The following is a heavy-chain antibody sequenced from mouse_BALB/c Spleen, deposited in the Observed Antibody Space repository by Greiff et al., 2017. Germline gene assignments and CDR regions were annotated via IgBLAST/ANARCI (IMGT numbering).Heavy chain of an antibody. CDR2: IKPGSGGT. V-gene: IGHV1-54*01. D-gene: IGHD2-4*01. J-gene: IGHJ2*01. CDR3: ARDDYDYFDY. Sequence: QVQLQQSGAELVRPGTSVKVSCKASGYAFTNYLIEWVKQRPGQGLEWIGEIKPGSGGTNYNEKFKGKATLTADKSSSTAYMQLSSLTSDDSAVYFSARDDYDYFDYWGQGTTLTVSS. CDR1: GYAFTNYL.